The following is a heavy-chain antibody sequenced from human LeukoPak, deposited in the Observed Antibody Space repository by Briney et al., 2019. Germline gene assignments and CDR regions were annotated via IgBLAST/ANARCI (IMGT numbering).Heavy chain of an antibody. CDR3: ARHQPYYDYVWGSYRYRFAFDI. Sequence: PSETLSLTCTVSGGSISSYYWSWIRQPPGKGLEWIGYIYCSGSTNYNPSLKSRVTISVDTSKNQFSLKLSSVTAADTAVYYCARHQPYYDYVWGSYRYRFAFDIWGQGTMVTVSS. CDR2: IYCSGST. D-gene: IGHD3-16*02. V-gene: IGHV4-59*08. CDR1: GGSISSYY. J-gene: IGHJ3*02.